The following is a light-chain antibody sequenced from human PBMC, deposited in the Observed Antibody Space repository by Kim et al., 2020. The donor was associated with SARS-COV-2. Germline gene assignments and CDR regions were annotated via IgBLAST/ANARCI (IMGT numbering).Light chain of an antibody. CDR2: QDS. CDR1: KLGDKY. J-gene: IGLJ2*01. CDR3: QAWDSSTVV. Sequence: VSPGQPASITCSGDKLGDKYACWYQQKPGQSPVLVIYQDSKRPSGIPERFSGSNSGNTTTLTISGTQAMDEADYYCQAWDSSTVVFGGGTQLTVL. V-gene: IGLV3-1*01.